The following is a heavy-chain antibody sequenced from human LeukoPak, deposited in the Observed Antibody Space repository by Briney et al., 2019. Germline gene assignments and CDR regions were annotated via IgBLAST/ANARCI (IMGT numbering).Heavy chain of an antibody. D-gene: IGHD3-22*01. Sequence: GGSLRLSCAASGFTFSSYGMHWVRQAPGKGLEWVAVISYDGSNKYYADSVKGRFTISRDNSKNTLYLQMNSLRAEDTAVYYCAKDCRYYDSSGPDYWGQGTLVSVS. J-gene: IGHJ4*02. CDR1: GFTFSSYG. CDR2: ISYDGSNK. CDR3: AKDCRYYDSSGPDY. V-gene: IGHV3-30*18.